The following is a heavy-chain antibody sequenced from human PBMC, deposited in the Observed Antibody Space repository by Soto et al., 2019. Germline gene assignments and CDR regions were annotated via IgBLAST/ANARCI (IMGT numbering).Heavy chain of an antibody. J-gene: IGHJ4*02. Sequence: EVQLVESGGGLVQPGGSLRLSCAASGFTVSSNYMSWVRQAPGKGLEWVSVIYSGGSTYYADSVKGRFTISRDNSKNTRYLQMNSLRAEDTAVYYCARDRPDRYDSSGYYQQYWGQGTLVTVSS. CDR2: IYSGGST. D-gene: IGHD3-22*01. CDR3: ARDRPDRYDSSGYYQQY. CDR1: GFTVSSNY. V-gene: IGHV3-66*01.